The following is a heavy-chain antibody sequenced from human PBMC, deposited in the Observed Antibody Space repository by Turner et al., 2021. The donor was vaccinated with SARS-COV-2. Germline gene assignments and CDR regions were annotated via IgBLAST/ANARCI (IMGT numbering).Heavy chain of an antibody. CDR2: ISYDGSNK. V-gene: IGHV3-30-3*01. CDR1: SYA. D-gene: IGHD2-8*01. CDR3: ARALINYCTNGVCFPFDP. Sequence: SYAMHWVRQAPGKGLEWVAVISYDGSNKYYADSVKGRFTISRDNSKNTLYLQMNSLRAEDTAVYYCARALINYCTNGVCFPFDPWGQGTLDTVSS. J-gene: IGHJ5*02.